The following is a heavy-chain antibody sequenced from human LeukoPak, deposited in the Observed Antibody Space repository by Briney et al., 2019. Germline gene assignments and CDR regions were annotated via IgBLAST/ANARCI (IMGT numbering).Heavy chain of an antibody. V-gene: IGHV3-7*01. CDR3: VRDGGVSGYDLLDY. D-gene: IGHD5-12*01. J-gene: IGHJ4*02. CDR1: GFTFSNYW. Sequence: QSGGSLRLSCAASGFTFSNYWMTWVRQAPGKGLEWVAHINQDGSEEHYMDSVKARFTISRDNAKNSLSLQMNSLRAEDTAVYHCVRDGGVSGYDLLDYWGQGTLVTVSS. CDR2: INQDGSEE.